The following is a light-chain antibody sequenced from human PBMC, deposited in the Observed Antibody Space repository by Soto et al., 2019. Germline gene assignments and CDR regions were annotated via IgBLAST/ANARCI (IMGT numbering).Light chain of an antibody. Sequence: ILLTQSTGTLSLSPGERVTLSCRASQNVRTNYLAWYQQKPGQAPRLLIYGASNRATGIPDRFSGSGSGTDFTLTISSLEPEDFAVYYCQQHSDWPLPFGGGTKVDIK. J-gene: IGKJ4*01. CDR2: GAS. V-gene: IGKV3D-20*02. CDR3: QQHSDWPLP. CDR1: QNVRTNY.